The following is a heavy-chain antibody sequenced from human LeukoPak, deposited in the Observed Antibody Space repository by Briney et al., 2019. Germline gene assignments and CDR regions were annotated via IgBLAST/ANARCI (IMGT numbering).Heavy chain of an antibody. V-gene: IGHV3-48*03. CDR3: ARDRTPVVTADAFDI. CDR1: GFTFSSYE. CDR2: ISSSGSTI. J-gene: IGHJ3*02. Sequence: GGSLRLSCAASGFTFSSYEMNWVRQAPGKGLEWVSYISSSGSTIYYADSVKGRFTISRDNAKNSLYLQMNSLRAEDTAVYYCARDRTPVVTADAFDIWGQGTMVTVSS. D-gene: IGHD2-21*02.